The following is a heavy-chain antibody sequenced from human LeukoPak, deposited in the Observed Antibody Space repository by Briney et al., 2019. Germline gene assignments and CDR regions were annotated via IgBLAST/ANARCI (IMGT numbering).Heavy chain of an antibody. CDR1: GGSMSSGSYY. D-gene: IGHD3-9*01. CDR2: IYTSGST. J-gene: IGHJ5*02. Sequence: SETLSLTCTVSGGSMSSGSYYWSWIRQPAGKGLEWIGRIYTSGSTNYNPSLKSRVTISVDTSKNQSSLKLSSVTAADTAAYYCARASRLRYFDWLYQEGWFDPWGQGTLVTVSS. V-gene: IGHV4-61*02. CDR3: ARASRLRYFDWLYQEGWFDP.